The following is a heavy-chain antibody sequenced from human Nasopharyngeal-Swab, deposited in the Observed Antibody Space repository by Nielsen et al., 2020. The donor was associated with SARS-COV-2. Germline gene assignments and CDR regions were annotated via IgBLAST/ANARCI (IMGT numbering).Heavy chain of an antibody. CDR2: ISYDGSNK. Sequence: GESLKISCAASGFTFSSYGMHWVRQAPGKGLEWVAVISYDGSNKYYADSVKGRFTISRDNSKNTLYLQMNSLRAEDTAVYYCAKELAMVRGRVHYYYYGMDVWGQGTTVTVSS. CDR1: GFTFSSYG. D-gene: IGHD3-10*01. CDR3: AKELAMVRGRVHYYYYGMDV. V-gene: IGHV3-30*18. J-gene: IGHJ6*02.